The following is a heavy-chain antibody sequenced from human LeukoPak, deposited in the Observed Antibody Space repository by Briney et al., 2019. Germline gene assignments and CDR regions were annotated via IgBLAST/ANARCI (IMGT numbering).Heavy chain of an antibody. D-gene: IGHD6-19*01. V-gene: IGHV3-23*01. CDR3: AKEEAVAANPFDY. J-gene: IGHJ4*02. CDR1: GLTYSSYA. CDR2: ISGSGGST. Sequence: SLGLGSEASGLTYSSYAMSWVRQAPGKGLEWVSAISGSGGSTYYADSVKGRFTISRDNSKNTLYLQMNSLRAEDTAVYYCAKEEAVAANPFDYWGQGTLVTVSS.